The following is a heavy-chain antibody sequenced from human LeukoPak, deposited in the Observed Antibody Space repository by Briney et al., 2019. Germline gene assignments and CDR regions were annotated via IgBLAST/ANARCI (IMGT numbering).Heavy chain of an antibody. V-gene: IGHV4-39*01. Sequence: PSETLSLTCSVSGGSISNTSYYWGWIRQPPGKGLEWIGTMYFSGSTYYNPSLKGRLTMSGDTSKNQFSLKLTSVTAADTAVYYCARHRGYCSGSSCYLSWFDPWGQGTLVTVSS. CDR1: GGSISNTSYY. CDR2: MYFSGST. CDR3: ARHRGYCSGSSCYLSWFDP. J-gene: IGHJ5*02. D-gene: IGHD2-15*01.